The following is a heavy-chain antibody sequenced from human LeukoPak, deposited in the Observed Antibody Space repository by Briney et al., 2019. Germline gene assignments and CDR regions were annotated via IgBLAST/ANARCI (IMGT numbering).Heavy chain of an antibody. CDR2: IYYSGST. D-gene: IGHD3-22*01. CDR3: AREEGTMMGY. Sequence: SETLSLTCTVSGGSISSYYWSWIRQPPGKGLEWIGYIYYSGSTNYNPSLKSRVTISVDTSKNQFSLKLSSVTAADTAVYYCAREEGTMMGYWGQGTLVTVSS. V-gene: IGHV4-59*01. CDR1: GGSISSYY. J-gene: IGHJ4*02.